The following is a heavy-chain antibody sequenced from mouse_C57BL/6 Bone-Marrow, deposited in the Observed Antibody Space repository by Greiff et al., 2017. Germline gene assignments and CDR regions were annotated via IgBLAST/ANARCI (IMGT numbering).Heavy chain of an antibody. D-gene: IGHD2-4*01. J-gene: IGHJ3*01. CDR3: AIGYDYDGAY. Sequence: EVKLVESGGGLVKPGGSLKLSCAASGFTFSSYAMSWVRQTPEKRLEWVATISDGGSYTYYPDNVKGRFTISRDKAKNNLYLQMSHLKSEDTAMYYCAIGYDYDGAYCGQGTLFTVSA. CDR1: GFTFSSYA. CDR2: ISDGGSYT. V-gene: IGHV5-4*03.